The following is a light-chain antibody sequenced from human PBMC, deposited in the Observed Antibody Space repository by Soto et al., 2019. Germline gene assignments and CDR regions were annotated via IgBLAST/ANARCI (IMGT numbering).Light chain of an antibody. J-gene: IGKJ4*01. CDR2: GIS. CDR1: QGISSY. Sequence: DIQLTQSPSFLSASVGDRVTITCRAAQGISSYLAWYQQKPGKAPNLLIYGISNLQSGVPSRFSGGGSGTEFTLTISSLQPEDFASDYCQQLNSYPLTFGGGTKVEIK. V-gene: IGKV1-9*01. CDR3: QQLNSYPLT.